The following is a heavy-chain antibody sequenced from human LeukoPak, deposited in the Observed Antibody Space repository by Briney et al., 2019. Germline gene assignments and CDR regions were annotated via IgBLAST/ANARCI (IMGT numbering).Heavy chain of an antibody. V-gene: IGHV3-30*18. Sequence: GGSLRLSCAASGFTFSSYGMHWVRQAPGKGLEWVAVISYDGSNKYYADSVKGRFTISRDNSKNTLYLQMNSLRAEDTALYYCAKEGGGVFDYWGQGTLVTVSS. CDR1: GFTFSSYG. CDR3: AKEGGGVFDY. D-gene: IGHD3-16*01. CDR2: ISYDGSNK. J-gene: IGHJ4*02.